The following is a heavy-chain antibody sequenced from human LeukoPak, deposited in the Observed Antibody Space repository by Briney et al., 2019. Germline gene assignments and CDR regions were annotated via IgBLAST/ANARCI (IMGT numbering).Heavy chain of an antibody. V-gene: IGHV3-30*18. CDR1: GFTFSSYA. J-gene: IGHJ4*02. Sequence: GGSLRLSCAASGFTFSSYAMHWVRQAPGKGLEWVAVISYDGSNKYYADSVKGRFTISRDNSKNTLYLQMNSLRAEDTAVYYCAKEPYDYYDSSGYYPDYWGQGTLVTVSS. D-gene: IGHD3-22*01. CDR3: AKEPYDYYDSSGYYPDY. CDR2: ISYDGSNK.